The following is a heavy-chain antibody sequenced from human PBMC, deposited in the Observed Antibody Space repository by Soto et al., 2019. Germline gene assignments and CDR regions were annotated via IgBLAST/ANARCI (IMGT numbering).Heavy chain of an antibody. D-gene: IGHD3-3*01. V-gene: IGHV3-9*01. CDR1: GFTFDDFA. J-gene: IGHJ4*02. CDR3: AKGARTSIFGYFEY. Sequence: EVHLVESGGGLVQPGRSLRLSCAASGFTFDDFAIHWVRQVPGKGLEWVSSISWNSGNIVYADSVKGRFTISRDRAKNSLYVQMNSLRTEDTALYYCAKGARTSIFGYFEYWGQGTLVTVSS. CDR2: ISWNSGNI.